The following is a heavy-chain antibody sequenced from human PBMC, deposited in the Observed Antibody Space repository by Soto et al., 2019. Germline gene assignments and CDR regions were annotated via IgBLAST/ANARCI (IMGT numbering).Heavy chain of an antibody. Sequence: PGGSLRLSCAVSGFTFSSQTMNWGRQAPGKGLEWVSSVSSSGSYKYYADSVKGRFTISRDNAKNSLYLQMNSLRAEDTAVYFCASPRGLDDAFDFWGQGTMVTVSS. J-gene: IGHJ3*01. V-gene: IGHV3-21*01. D-gene: IGHD3-10*01. CDR2: VSSSGSYK. CDR3: ASPRGLDDAFDF. CDR1: GFTFSSQT.